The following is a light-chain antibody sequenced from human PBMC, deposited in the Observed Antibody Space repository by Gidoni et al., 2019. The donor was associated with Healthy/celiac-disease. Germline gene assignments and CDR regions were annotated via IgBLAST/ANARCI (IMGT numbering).Light chain of an antibody. CDR3: QQYKNRPHT. Sequence: DIQMTQSPSSLSASAGDRVTITCPASQDISDYLNWYQQKPGKAPKLLIYGASNWETGVPSRFSGSASGTDFTFTISSLQPEDIAVYYCQQYKNRPHTFGEGTKVEIK. CDR1: QDISDY. CDR2: GAS. J-gene: IGKJ4*01. V-gene: IGKV1-33*01.